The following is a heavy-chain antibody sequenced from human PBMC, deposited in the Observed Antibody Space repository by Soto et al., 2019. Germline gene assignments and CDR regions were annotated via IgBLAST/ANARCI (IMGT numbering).Heavy chain of an antibody. V-gene: IGHV4-30-2*01. CDR3: ASLWXXVAFDY. J-gene: IGHJ4*02. Sequence: SETLSLTXAVSGGSISSGGYSWSWIRQPPGKGLEWIGYIYHSGSTYYNPSLKSRVTISVDRSKNQFSLKLSSVTAADTAVYYCASLWXXVAFDYWGQGTQVTVSS. CDR2: IYHSGST. D-gene: IGHD1-1*01. CDR1: GGSISSGGYS.